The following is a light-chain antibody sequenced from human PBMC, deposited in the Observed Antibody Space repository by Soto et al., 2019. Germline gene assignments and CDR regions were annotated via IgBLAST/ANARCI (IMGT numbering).Light chain of an antibody. CDR3: QQRSNWWIT. Sequence: EIVMTQSPATLSVSPGESATLSCRASQSVSSDLAWYQQKPGQAPRLLIYYTSTRATGFPARFSGGGSGTEFTLTISSLEPEDFAVYYCQQRSNWWITFGQGTRLEIK. CDR2: YTS. CDR1: QSVSSD. V-gene: IGKV3-11*01. J-gene: IGKJ5*01.